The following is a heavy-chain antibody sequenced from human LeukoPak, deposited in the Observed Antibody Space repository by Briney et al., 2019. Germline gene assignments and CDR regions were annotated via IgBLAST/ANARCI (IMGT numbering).Heavy chain of an antibody. Sequence: SETLSLTCTVSGGSISSSSYDWGWIRQPPGKGLEWIGTIYYSGSTYYNPSLKSRVTISVDTSRNQFSLKLSSVTAADTAVYFCARGVTTYYYDSSGYYDWGQGTLVTVSS. D-gene: IGHD3-22*01. CDR1: GGSISSSSYD. CDR3: ARGVTTYYYDSSGYYD. V-gene: IGHV4-39*01. CDR2: IYYSGST. J-gene: IGHJ4*02.